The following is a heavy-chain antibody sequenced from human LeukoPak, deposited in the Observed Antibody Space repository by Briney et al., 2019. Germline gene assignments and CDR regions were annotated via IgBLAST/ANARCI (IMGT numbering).Heavy chain of an antibody. Sequence: SETLSLTCTVSGGSISSSSYYWGWIRQPPGKGLEWIGSIYYSGSTNYNPSLKSRVTISVDTSKNQFSLKLSSVTAADTAVYYCARDGYSGYDFDDYWGQGTLVTVSS. CDR3: ARDGYSGYDFDDY. D-gene: IGHD5-12*01. CDR2: IYYSGST. V-gene: IGHV4-39*07. J-gene: IGHJ4*02. CDR1: GGSISSSSYY.